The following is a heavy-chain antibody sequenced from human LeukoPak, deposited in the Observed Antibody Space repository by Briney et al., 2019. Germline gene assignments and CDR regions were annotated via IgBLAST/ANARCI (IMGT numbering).Heavy chain of an antibody. CDR1: GYTLIELS. CDR3: ATDGLSTYYYDSSGYYPLNY. CDR2: FDPEDGET. D-gene: IGHD3-22*01. J-gene: IGHJ4*02. Sequence: ASVKVSCKVSGYTLIELSMHWVRQAHGKGLEWMGGFDPEDGETIYAQKFQGRVTMTEDTSTDTAYMELSSLRSEDTAVYYCATDGLSTYYYDSSGYYPLNYWGQGTLVTVSS. V-gene: IGHV1-24*01.